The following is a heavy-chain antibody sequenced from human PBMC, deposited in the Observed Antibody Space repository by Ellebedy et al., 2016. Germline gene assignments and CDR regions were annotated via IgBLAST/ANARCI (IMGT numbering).Heavy chain of an antibody. V-gene: IGHV4-34*01. Sequence: SETLSLXXALYGGSFSGYYWSWIRQSPGKGLEWIGEINRSGSTSYNPSLKSQVSISVDTSKNQFSLKLTSVPAAGTAVYYCARGLRLSAFDIWGQGTMVTVSS. CDR2: INRSGST. CDR3: ARGLRLSAFDI. CDR1: GGSFSGYY. D-gene: IGHD5-12*01. J-gene: IGHJ3*02.